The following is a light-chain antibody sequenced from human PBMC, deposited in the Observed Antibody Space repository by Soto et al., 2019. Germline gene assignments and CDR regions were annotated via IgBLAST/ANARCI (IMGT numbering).Light chain of an antibody. J-gene: IGLJ2*01. CDR1: SSDVGGYNL. CDR3: WSYAGSNTFVV. V-gene: IGLV2-23*03. CDR2: EGS. Sequence: QSALTQPASLSGSPGQSITITCTGTSSDVGGYNLVSWYQQHPGKAPKLLLYEGSKRPSGVSNSFSGSKSGNTASLTISGLQAEDESHYYCWSYAGSNTFVVFGGGTKVTVL.